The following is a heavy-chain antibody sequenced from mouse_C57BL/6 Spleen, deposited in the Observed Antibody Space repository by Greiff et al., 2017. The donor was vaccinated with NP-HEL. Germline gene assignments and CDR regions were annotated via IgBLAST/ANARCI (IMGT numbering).Heavy chain of an antibody. CDR3: ARRYYGSSYYAMDY. V-gene: IGHV1-81*01. D-gene: IGHD1-1*01. CDR1: GYTFTSYG. CDR2: IYPRSGNT. J-gene: IGHJ4*01. Sequence: QVQLKQSGAELARPGASVKLSCKASGYTFTSYGISWVKQRTGQGLEWIGEIYPRSGNTYYNEKFKGKATLTADKSSSTGYMELRSLTSEDSAVYFCARRYYGSSYYAMDYWGQGTSVTVSS.